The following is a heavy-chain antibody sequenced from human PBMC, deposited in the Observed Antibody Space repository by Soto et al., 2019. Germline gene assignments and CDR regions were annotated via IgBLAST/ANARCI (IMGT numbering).Heavy chain of an antibody. CDR1: GGPMTTGTYF. Sequence: SDTLCLTCNVSGGPMTTGTYFLSLIRQPQGNRLYFIGYVFIIVRINYSPSFKSRVTILIETSKNQFSLLSKSVPAADTAVYFCARERNRDVDYWGPGALVTVSS. CDR2: VFIIVRI. V-gene: IGHV4-61*01. J-gene: IGHJ4*02. CDR3: ARERNRDVDY. D-gene: IGHD1-1*01.